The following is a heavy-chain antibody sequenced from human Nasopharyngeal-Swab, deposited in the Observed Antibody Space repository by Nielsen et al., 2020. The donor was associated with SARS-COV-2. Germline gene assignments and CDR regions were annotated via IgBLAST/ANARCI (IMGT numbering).Heavy chain of an antibody. D-gene: IGHD3-3*01. V-gene: IGHV3-23*01. CDR2: ISGSGGST. CDR3: AKRAIFVTHYYYGMDV. Sequence: GESLKISCAASGFTFSSYAMSWVRQAPGKGLEWVSAISGSGGSTYYADSVKGRFTISRDNSKNTLYLQMNSLRAEDTAVYYCAKRAIFVTHYYYGMDVWGQGTTVTVS. J-gene: IGHJ6*02. CDR1: GFTFSSYA.